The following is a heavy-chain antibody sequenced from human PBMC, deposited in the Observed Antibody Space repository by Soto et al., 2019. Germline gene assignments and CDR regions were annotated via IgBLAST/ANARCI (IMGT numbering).Heavy chain of an antibody. J-gene: IGHJ4*02. CDR1: GFTFSNFW. CDR2: ITSDGSGA. Sequence: GGSLRLSCAVSGFTFSNFWMHCVRQAPGKGLEWVSRITSDGSGATYADSVKGRFTVPRDNAKNTLFLQMNSLRAEDTAVYYCARGPHPDYWGRGTLVTVSS. V-gene: IGHV3-74*01. CDR3: ARGPHPDY.